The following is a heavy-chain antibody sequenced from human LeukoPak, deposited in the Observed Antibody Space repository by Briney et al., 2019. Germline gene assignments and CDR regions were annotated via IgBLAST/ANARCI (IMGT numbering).Heavy chain of an antibody. Sequence: GGSLRLSCATSGFTFSDYYMTWMRQAPGKGLEWVSYISSGGSTIYYADSVKGRFTISRDNAKNSLYLQMNSLRAEDTAVYYCARAYASPTMVRGKYYFDYWGQGTLVTVSS. CDR3: ARAYASPTMVRGKYYFDY. CDR2: ISSGGSTI. D-gene: IGHD3-10*01. J-gene: IGHJ4*02. V-gene: IGHV3-11*01. CDR1: GFTFSDYY.